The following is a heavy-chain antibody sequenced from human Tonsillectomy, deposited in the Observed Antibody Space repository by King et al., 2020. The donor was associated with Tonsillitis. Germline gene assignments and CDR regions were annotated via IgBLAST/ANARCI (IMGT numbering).Heavy chain of an antibody. J-gene: IGHJ5*02. CDR1: GGSISSSSYY. Sequence: QLQESGPGLVKPSETLSLTCTVSGGSISSSSYYWGWIRQPPGKGLEWIGSIYYSGSTYYNPSLKSRVTISVDTSKNQFSLKLSSMTAADTAVYYCSSDPLWFGELLGVPNWFDPWGQGTLVTVSS. CDR3: SSDPLWFGELLGVPNWFDP. D-gene: IGHD3-10*01. CDR2: IYYSGST. V-gene: IGHV4-39*07.